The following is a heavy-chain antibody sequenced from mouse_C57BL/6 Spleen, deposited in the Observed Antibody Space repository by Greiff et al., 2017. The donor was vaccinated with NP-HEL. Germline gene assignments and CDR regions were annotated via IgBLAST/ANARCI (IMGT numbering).Heavy chain of an antibody. D-gene: IGHD2-2*01. CDR2: IDPSDSET. CDR1: GYTFTSYW. Sequence: VKLQQPGAELVRPGSSVKLSCKASGYTFTSYWMHWVKQRPIQGLEWIGNIDPSDSETHYNQKFKDKATLTVDKSSSTAYMQLSSLTSEDSAGYYCARGGGYDGYWYFDVWGTGTTVTVSS. V-gene: IGHV1-52*01. CDR3: ARGGGYDGYWYFDV. J-gene: IGHJ1*03.